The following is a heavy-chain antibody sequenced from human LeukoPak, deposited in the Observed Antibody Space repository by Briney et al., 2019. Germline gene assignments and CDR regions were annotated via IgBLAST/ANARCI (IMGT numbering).Heavy chain of an antibody. CDR2: IYYSGRA. D-gene: IGHD3-10*01. J-gene: IGHJ4*02. Sequence: SETLSLTCTVSGGSISNYYWSWIRQPPGKGLEWIGYIYYSGRANYNPSLKSRVSISVDTSKNQFSLKLSSVTAADTAVYYCARSYGSGNYFDYWGQGTLVTVSS. V-gene: IGHV4-59*01. CDR3: ARSYGSGNYFDY. CDR1: GGSISNYY.